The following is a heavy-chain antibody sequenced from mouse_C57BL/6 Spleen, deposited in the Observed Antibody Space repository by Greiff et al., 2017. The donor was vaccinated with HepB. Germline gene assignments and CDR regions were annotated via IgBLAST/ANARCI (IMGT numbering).Heavy chain of an antibody. CDR2: IHPNSGST. J-gene: IGHJ2*01. Sequence: QVQLQQPGAELVKPGASVKLSCKASGYTFTSYWMHWVKQRPGQGLEWIGMIHPNSGSTNYNEKFKSKATLTVDKSSSTAYMQLSSLTSEDSAVYYCARIKTVVGYFDYWGQDTTLTVSS. CDR3: ARIKTVVGYFDY. D-gene: IGHD1-1*01. CDR1: GYTFTSYW. V-gene: IGHV1-64*01.